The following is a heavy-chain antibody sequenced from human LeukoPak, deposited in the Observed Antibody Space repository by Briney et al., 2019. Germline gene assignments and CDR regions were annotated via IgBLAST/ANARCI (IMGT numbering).Heavy chain of an antibody. V-gene: IGHV4-59*01. CDR3: ARDPPYYDILTGYHPDAFDI. CDR2: IFYSGST. CDR1: GGSISSYY. D-gene: IGHD3-9*01. J-gene: IGHJ3*02. Sequence: PSETLSLTCTVSGGSISSYYWSWIRQPPGKGLEWIGYIFYSGSTNYNPSLKSRVTISVDTSKNQFSLKLSSVTAADTAVYYYARDPPYYDILTGYHPDAFDIWGQGTMVTVSS.